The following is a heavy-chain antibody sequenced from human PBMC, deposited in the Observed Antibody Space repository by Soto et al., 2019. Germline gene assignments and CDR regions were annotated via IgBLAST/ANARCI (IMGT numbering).Heavy chain of an antibody. Sequence: QVQLVESGGGVVQPGRSLRLSCAASGFTFSSYGMHWVRQAPGKGLEWVAVIWYDGSNKYYADSVKGRFTISRDNSKNTLYMQMNSMRAEDTAVYYCARGGGSYIDYWGQGTLVTVSS. CDR2: IWYDGSNK. CDR1: GFTFSSYG. V-gene: IGHV3-33*01. J-gene: IGHJ4*02. CDR3: ARGGGSYIDY. D-gene: IGHD3-16*01.